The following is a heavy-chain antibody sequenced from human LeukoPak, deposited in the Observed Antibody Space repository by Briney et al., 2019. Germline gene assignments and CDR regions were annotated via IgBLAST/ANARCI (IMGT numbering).Heavy chain of an antibody. Sequence: SGGSLRLSCAASGFTFSSYGMHWVRQAPGKGLEWVAFIRYDGSNEYYADSVKGRFTISRDNSKNTLYLQMNSLRAEDTAVYYCAKDWAIRYSSSWYYHLFDYWGQGTLVTVSS. J-gene: IGHJ4*02. V-gene: IGHV3-30*02. CDR3: AKDWAIRYSSSWYYHLFDY. D-gene: IGHD6-13*01. CDR2: IRYDGSNE. CDR1: GFTFSSYG.